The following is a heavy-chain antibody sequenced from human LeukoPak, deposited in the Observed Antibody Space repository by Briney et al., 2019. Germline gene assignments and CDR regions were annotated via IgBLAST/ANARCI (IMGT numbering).Heavy chain of an antibody. J-gene: IGHJ4*02. CDR1: GGSFSGYY. V-gene: IGHV4-59*10. Sequence: SETLSLTCAVYGGSFSGYYWSWIRQPPGKGLEWIGCIYTSGRTYYNPSLKSRVSMSVDTSKNQFSLKLSSVTAADTAVYYCARLSTVTTSFDYWGQGTLVTVSS. D-gene: IGHD4-11*01. CDR3: ARLSTVTTSFDY. CDR2: IYTSGRT.